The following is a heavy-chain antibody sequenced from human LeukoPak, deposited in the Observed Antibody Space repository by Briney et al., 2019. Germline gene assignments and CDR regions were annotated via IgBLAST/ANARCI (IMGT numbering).Heavy chain of an antibody. D-gene: IGHD2-15*01. J-gene: IGHJ5*02. CDR3: ARDPRSSGYCSGGSCSDWFDP. CDR2: IYYSGST. Sequence: SETLSLTCTVSGGSVSRGSYYWSWIRQPPGKGLEWIGYIYYSGSTNYNPSLKSRVTISVDTSKNQFSLKLSSVTAADTAAYYCARDPRSSGYCSGGSCSDWFDPWGQGTLVTVSS. V-gene: IGHV4-61*01. CDR1: GGSVSRGSYY.